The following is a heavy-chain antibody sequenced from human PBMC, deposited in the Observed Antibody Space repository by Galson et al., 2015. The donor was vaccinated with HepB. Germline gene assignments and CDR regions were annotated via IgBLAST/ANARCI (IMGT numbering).Heavy chain of an antibody. CDR3: VASGDYHVNLDY. V-gene: IGHV1-3*04. CDR2: INIGTGKT. D-gene: IGHD4-17*01. Sequence: SVKVSCKASEYTFTRYALHWVRQAPGQRPEWVGWINIGTGKTKYSQNFQGRVTITRDTSASTAYMEMSSLTSEDTAVYYCVASGDYHVNLDYWGQGTLVTVSS. J-gene: IGHJ4*02. CDR1: EYTFTRYA.